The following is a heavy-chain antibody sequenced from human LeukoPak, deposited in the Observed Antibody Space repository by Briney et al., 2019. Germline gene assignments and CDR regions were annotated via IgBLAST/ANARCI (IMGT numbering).Heavy chain of an antibody. D-gene: IGHD2-2*01. J-gene: IGHJ4*02. Sequence: SETLSLTCAVYGGSFSGYYWSWIRQPPGKGLEWIGEINHSGSTNYNPSLKSRVTISVDTSKNQFSLKLSSVTAADTAVYCCARGQLIVVVPAAINYFDYWGQGTLVTVSS. CDR3: ARGQLIVVVPAAINYFDY. V-gene: IGHV4-34*01. CDR1: GGSFSGYY. CDR2: INHSGST.